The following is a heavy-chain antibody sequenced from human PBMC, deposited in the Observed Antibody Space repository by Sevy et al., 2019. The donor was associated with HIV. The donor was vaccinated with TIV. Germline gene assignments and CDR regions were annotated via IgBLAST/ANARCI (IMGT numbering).Heavy chain of an antibody. V-gene: IGHV1-3*01. J-gene: IGHJ4*02. Sequence: ASVKVSCKASGYSFTYSAMQWVRQAPGQGLEWMGWINAGNGNTKYSQKFKGRVTITRDTSARTAYLELSSLRPEDTAVSYCAKDAGGGSSYFDYWGQGTLVTVSS. CDR3: AKDAGGGSSYFDY. D-gene: IGHD2-15*01. CDR2: INAGNGNT. CDR1: GYSFTYSA.